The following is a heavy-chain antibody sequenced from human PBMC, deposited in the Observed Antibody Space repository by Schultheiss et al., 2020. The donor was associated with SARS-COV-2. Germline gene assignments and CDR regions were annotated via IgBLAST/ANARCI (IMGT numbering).Heavy chain of an antibody. D-gene: IGHD5-18*01. CDR2: IKQDGSEK. Sequence: WAASGFTFSNAWMSWVRQAPGKGLEWVANIKQDGSEKYYVDSVKGRFTISRDNAKNSLYLQMNSLRAEDTAVYYCARDGRTADTAMARAHDAFDIWGQGTMVTVSS. CDR3: ARDGRTADTAMARAHDAFDI. V-gene: IGHV3-7*01. J-gene: IGHJ3*02. CDR1: GFTFSNAW.